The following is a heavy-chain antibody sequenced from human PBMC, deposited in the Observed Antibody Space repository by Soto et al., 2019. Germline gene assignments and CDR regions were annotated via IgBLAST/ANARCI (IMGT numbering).Heavy chain of an antibody. CDR2: IYYSGTT. V-gene: IGHV4-59*01. Sequence: SETLSLTCTVSGASITSSHWTWIRQSPGKGLEWIGYIYYSGTTNYNPPLKSRVTISVDTSKNQFSLKLNSVTAADTAMYYCARVISGSYKQIDYWGQGTLVTVSS. J-gene: IGHJ4*02. D-gene: IGHD1-26*01. CDR1: GASITSSH. CDR3: ARVISGSYKQIDY.